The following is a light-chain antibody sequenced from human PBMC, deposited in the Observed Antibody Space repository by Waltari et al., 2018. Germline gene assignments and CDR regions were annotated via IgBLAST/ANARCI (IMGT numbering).Light chain of an antibody. J-gene: IGKJ4*01. CDR2: GGS. CDR3: QQYNSWPT. Sequence: EIVLMQSPATLSVSPGEGATLSCRARQSVSSNLAWYQQKPGQAPRLLIYGGSSRATGIPPRCSGRGSLTEFTLTINSLQSEDFAIYYCQQYNSWPTFGGGTRVEIK. CDR1: QSVSSN. V-gene: IGKV3-15*01.